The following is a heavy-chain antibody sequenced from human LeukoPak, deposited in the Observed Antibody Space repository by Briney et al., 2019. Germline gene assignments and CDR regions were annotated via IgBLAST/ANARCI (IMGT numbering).Heavy chain of an antibody. CDR1: GFTFSSYA. CDR2: IGGSGGST. D-gene: IGHD6-13*01. V-gene: IGHV3-23*01. CDR3: AKVETAAAATLRGFDY. Sequence: GGSLRLSCAASGFTFSSYAMSWVRQAPGKGLEWVSSIGGSGGSTYYADSVKGRFAISRDNSKNTLYLQMNSLRAEDTAVYYCAKVETAAAATLRGFDYWGQGTLVTVSS. J-gene: IGHJ4*02.